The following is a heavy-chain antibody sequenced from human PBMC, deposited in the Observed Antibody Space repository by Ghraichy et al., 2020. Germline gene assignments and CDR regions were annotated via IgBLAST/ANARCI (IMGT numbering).Heavy chain of an antibody. J-gene: IGHJ5*02. D-gene: IGHD6-13*01. CDR3: ARRPGIAAAVNFLGWFDP. CDR2: IYHSGST. Sequence: SETLSLTCAVSGGSISSSNWWSWVRQPPGKGLEWIGEIYHSGSTNYNPSLKSRVTISVDKSKNQFSLKLSSVTAADTAVYYCARRPGIAAAVNFLGWFDPWGQGTLVTVSS. V-gene: IGHV4-4*02. CDR1: GGSISSSNW.